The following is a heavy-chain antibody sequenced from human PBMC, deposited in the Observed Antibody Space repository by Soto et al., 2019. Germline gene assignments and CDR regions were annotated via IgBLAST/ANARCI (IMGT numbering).Heavy chain of an antibody. V-gene: IGHV1-69*13. Sequence: SVKVSCKACGGTFSSYAISWGRQAPGQGLEWMGGIIPIFGTANYAQKFQGRVTITADESTSTAYMELSSLRSEDTAVYYCARGIAASVITFGGDANWCERWGQ. D-gene: IGHD3-16*01. CDR2: IIPIFGTA. J-gene: IGHJ5*02. CDR3: ARGIAASVITFGGDANWCER. CDR1: GGTFSSYA.